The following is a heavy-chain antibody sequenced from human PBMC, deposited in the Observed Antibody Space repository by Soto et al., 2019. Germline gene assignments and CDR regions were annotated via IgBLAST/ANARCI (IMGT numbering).Heavy chain of an antibody. Sequence: EVQLLESGGGLVQPGGSLRLSCAASGFTFSGYAMSWVRQAPGKGLEWVSAIGSGSPFYADSVKGPFTISRDNANSMLYLQMNSLRADDTAVYFCAQDLGSSWYHYNSFAPGGQGTLVTVSS. J-gene: IGHJ5*02. D-gene: IGHD6-13*01. CDR3: AQDLGSSWYHYNSFAP. CDR1: GFTFSGYA. V-gene: IGHV3-23*01. CDR2: IGSGSP.